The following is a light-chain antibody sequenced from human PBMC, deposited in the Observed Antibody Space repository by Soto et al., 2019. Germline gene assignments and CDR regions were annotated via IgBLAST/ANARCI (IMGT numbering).Light chain of an antibody. Sequence: DIPLTQSPSSLSASLGDRVTITCRASQIISRYLNWYQHKPGVAPKLLIYATSSLPSGVSSRFSGSGSGTEFTLTISSLQPEDFATYYCQQSYTLPLTFGGGTKVETK. CDR2: ATS. CDR3: QQSYTLPLT. V-gene: IGKV1-39*01. CDR1: QIISRY. J-gene: IGKJ4*02.